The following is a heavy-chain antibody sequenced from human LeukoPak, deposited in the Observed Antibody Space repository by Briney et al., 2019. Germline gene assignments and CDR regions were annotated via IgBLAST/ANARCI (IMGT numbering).Heavy chain of an antibody. V-gene: IGHV1-24*01. CDR1: GYTLTELS. D-gene: IGHD2-2*01. CDR2: FDPEDGET. J-gene: IGHJ5*02. Sequence: GASVKLSCKVSGYTLTELSMHWVRQAPGKGLEWMGGFDPEDGETIYAQKFQGRVTMTEYTSTDTAYMELSSLRSEDTAVYYCATNRIVVVPAAMWGGWFDPWGQGTLVSVSS. CDR3: ATNRIVVVPAAMWGGWFDP.